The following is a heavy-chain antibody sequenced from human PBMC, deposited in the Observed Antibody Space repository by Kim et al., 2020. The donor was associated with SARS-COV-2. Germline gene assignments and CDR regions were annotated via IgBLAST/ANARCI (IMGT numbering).Heavy chain of an antibody. V-gene: IGHV3-9*01. CDR3: AKEGGKRGVTIFQLYYMDV. CDR2: ISWNSGHK. D-gene: IGHD3-10*01. CDR1: GFTFSDYA. Sequence: GGSLRLSCVGSGFTFSDYAMHWVRQAPGKGLECVSGISWNSGHKGYGDSVKGRFTISRDNAKNSLFLEMNSLRGEDTALYYCAKEGGKRGVTIFQLYYMDVWGTGTSVIVSS. J-gene: IGHJ6*03.